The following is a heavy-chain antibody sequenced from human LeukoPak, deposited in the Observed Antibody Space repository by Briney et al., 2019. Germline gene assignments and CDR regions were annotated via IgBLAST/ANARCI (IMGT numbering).Heavy chain of an antibody. CDR2: INPNSGGT. D-gene: IGHD3-9*01. CDR3: ARAHSLMLRYFDWLPSSYNYYFDY. Sequence: ASVTVSCKASGYTFTGYYMHWVRQAPGQGLEWMGWINPNSGGTNYAQKFQGRVTMTRDTSISTAYMELSRLRSDDTAVYYCARAHSLMLRYFDWLPSSYNYYFDYWGQGTMVTVSS. J-gene: IGHJ4*02. V-gene: IGHV1-2*02. CDR1: GYTFTGYY.